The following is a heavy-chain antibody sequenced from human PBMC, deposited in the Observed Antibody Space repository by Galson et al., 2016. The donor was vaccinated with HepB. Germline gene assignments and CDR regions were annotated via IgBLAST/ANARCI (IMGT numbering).Heavy chain of an antibody. Sequence: GTAYYADSVRGRFIITRDNSKNMVFLQMNSLRVEDTAVYYCARAGCGGGSCSQFDYWGQGTLITVSS. D-gene: IGHD2-15*01. V-gene: IGHV3-53*01. J-gene: IGHJ4*02. CDR2: GTA. CDR3: ARAGCGGGSCSQFDY.